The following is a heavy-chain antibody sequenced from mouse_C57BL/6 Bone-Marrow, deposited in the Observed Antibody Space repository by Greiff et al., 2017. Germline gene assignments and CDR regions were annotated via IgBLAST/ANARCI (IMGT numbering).Heavy chain of an antibody. J-gene: IGHJ2*01. Sequence: VQLQQSGAELAKPGASVKLSCKASGYTFTSYWMHWVKQRPGQGLEWIGMIHPNSGSTNYNEKFKSKATLTVDKSSSTAYMQLSSLTSEDSAVYYCARTKWLLYFDYWGQGTTLTVSS. D-gene: IGHD2-3*01. V-gene: IGHV1-64*01. CDR2: IHPNSGST. CDR3: ARTKWLLYFDY. CDR1: GYTFTSYW.